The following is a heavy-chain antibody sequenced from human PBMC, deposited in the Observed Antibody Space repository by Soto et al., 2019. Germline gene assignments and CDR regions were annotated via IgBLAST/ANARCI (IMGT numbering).Heavy chain of an antibody. J-gene: IGHJ4*02. D-gene: IGHD6-6*01. V-gene: IGHV4-34*01. CDR1: GGSFSGYY. CDR2: INHSGST. Sequence: SETLSLTCAVYGGSFSGYYWSWIRQPPGKGLEWIGEINHSGSTNYNPSLKSRVTISVDTSKNQFSLKLSSVTAADTAVYYCARGWRNSSSAAVDYWGQRTLVTVSS. CDR3: ARGWRNSSSAAVDY.